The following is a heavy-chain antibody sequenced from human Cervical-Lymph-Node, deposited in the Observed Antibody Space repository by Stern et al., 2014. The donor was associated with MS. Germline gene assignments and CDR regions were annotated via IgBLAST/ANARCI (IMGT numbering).Heavy chain of an antibody. V-gene: IGHV2-5*02. J-gene: IGHJ4*02. CDR3: AHSRVKYCRGGTCYSSLFDY. CDR2: IYWDDDK. D-gene: IGHD2-15*01. CDR1: GFSVATAGVG. Sequence: QVTLRESGPTLVKPTQTVTLTCTLSGFSVATAGVGVGWIRQPPGKALEWLALIYWDDDKLYIPSLKNRLTIIKDTSKNQVVLTMTNVDPVDTATYYCAHSRVKYCRGGTCYSSLFDYWGQGTLVTVSS.